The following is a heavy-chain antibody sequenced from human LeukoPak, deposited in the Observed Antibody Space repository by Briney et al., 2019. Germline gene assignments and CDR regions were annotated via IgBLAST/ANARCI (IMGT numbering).Heavy chain of an antibody. Sequence: PSETLSLTCAVYGGSFSGYYWSWIRQPPGKGLEWIGEINHSGSTNYNPSLKSRVTISVDTSKNQFSLKLSSVTAADTAVYYCARGRLWHSSGLWGQGTLVTVSS. CDR2: INHSGST. D-gene: IGHD3-22*01. CDR3: ARGRLWHSSGL. V-gene: IGHV4-34*01. CDR1: GGSFSGYY. J-gene: IGHJ4*02.